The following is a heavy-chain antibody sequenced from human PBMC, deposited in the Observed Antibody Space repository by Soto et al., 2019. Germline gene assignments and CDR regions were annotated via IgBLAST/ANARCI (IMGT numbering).Heavy chain of an antibody. CDR3: ARDAGVRGAIIDYLDS. CDR1: GFAFSDHG. D-gene: IGHD3-10*01. V-gene: IGHV3-33*01. J-gene: IGHJ4*02. CDR2: IWDDGDNK. Sequence: QVNLVESGGGVVRPGTSLRLSCGASGFAFSDHGMHWVRQAPDRGLEWVGIIWDDGDNKFYGGSVKGRFTISRDNSKNTLYLHMTGLTTDDTAIYYCARDAGVRGAIIDYLDSWGQGTLVTVSS.